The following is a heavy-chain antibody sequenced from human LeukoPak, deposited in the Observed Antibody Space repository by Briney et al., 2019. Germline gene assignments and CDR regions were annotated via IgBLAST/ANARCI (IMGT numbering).Heavy chain of an antibody. J-gene: IGHJ4*02. CDR3: ARGHTVMVNSYFDF. Sequence: GGSLRLSCAASGFTFSDYYMSWVRQAPGKGLEWVSYTSGRGIIIYYADSVKGRFTISRDNAKNSLYLQLNSVRAEDTAVYYCARGHTVMVNSYFDFWGQGALVTVSS. V-gene: IGHV3-11*01. CDR1: GFTFSDYY. D-gene: IGHD5-18*01. CDR2: TSGRGIII.